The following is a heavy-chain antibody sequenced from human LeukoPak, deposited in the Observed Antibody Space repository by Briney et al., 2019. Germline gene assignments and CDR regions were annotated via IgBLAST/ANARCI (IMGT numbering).Heavy chain of an antibody. D-gene: IGHD5-12*01. J-gene: IGHJ4*02. Sequence: PSETLSLTCAVSGGSISSGGYSWSWVRQPPGKGLEWIGYIYHSGSTYYNPSLKSRVTISVDRSKNQFSLKLSSVTAADTAVYYCARGGSDYDSYYFVYWGQGTLVTVSS. CDR1: GGSISSGGYS. V-gene: IGHV4-30-2*01. CDR2: IYHSGST. CDR3: ARGGSDYDSYYFVY.